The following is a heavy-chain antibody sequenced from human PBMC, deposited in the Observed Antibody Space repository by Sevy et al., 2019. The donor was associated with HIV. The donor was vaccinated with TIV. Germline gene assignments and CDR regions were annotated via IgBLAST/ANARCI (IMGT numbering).Heavy chain of an antibody. J-gene: IGHJ3*02. CDR2: IGTLKDT. CDR3: ARACAAAGGKSGPIDAFDI. D-gene: IGHD6-13*01. Sequence: GGSLRLSCVASGFTFSTYDMHWVRQVKGKGLEWVSGIGTLKDTYYPDSVKGRFIISREDAKNSLYLHMNSLRAGDTAVYYCARACAAAGGKSGPIDAFDIWGQGTLVTVSS. CDR1: GFTFSTYD. V-gene: IGHV3-13*01.